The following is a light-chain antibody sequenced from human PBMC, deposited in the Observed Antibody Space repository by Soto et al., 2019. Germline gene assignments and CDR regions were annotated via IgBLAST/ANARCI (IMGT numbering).Light chain of an antibody. V-gene: IGKV1-6*01. CDR2: AAS. J-gene: IGKJ1*01. CDR3: LQDYNSPRT. Sequence: AIQMTQSPSALSASVGDRVTITCRASQGMRNDLGWYQHKPGKAPKRLIYAASRLQSGVPSRFSGSGSGTYFTLTISSMQPEDFATYYSLQDYNSPRTFGQGTKVEIK. CDR1: QGMRND.